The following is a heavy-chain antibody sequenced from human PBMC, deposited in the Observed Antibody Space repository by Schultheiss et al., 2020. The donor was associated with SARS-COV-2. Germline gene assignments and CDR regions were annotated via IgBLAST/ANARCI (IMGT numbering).Heavy chain of an antibody. CDR3: ARDRSVGSY. D-gene: IGHD3-10*01. J-gene: IGHJ4*02. CDR2: IWYDGTNT. CDR1: GFTFSAYG. Sequence: GGSLRLSCETSGFTFSAYGMHWVRQAPGKGLEWVAVIWYDGTNTYYADSVKGRFTISRDNAKNTLYLQMNSLRAEDTAVYYCARDRSVGSYWGQGTLVTVSS. V-gene: IGHV3-33*01.